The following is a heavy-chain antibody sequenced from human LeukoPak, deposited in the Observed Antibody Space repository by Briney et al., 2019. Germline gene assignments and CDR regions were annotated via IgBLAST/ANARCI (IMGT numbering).Heavy chain of an antibody. V-gene: IGHV1-2*02. D-gene: IGHD6-19*01. J-gene: IGHJ3*02. Sequence: ASVKVSCKASGYTFTGYYMHWVRQAPGQGLEWMGWINPNSGGTNYALKFQGRVTMTRDTSISTAYMELSRLRSDDTAVYYCARDQPWLGNDAFDIWGQGTMVTASS. CDR3: ARDQPWLGNDAFDI. CDR1: GYTFTGYY. CDR2: INPNSGGT.